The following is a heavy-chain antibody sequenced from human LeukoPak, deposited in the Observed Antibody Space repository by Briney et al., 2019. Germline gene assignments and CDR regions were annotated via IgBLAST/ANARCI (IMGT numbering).Heavy chain of an antibody. Sequence: GGSLRLPCAASGFTFSSHSMHWVRQAPGKGLEWVSYSSTSSTTIYYADSVKGRFTISRDNAKNSLYLQMNSLRDEDTAVYYCARDRGYYYDYWGQGTLVTVSS. CDR3: ARDRGYYYDY. D-gene: IGHD3-10*01. CDR2: SSTSSTTI. J-gene: IGHJ4*02. CDR1: GFTFSSHS. V-gene: IGHV3-48*02.